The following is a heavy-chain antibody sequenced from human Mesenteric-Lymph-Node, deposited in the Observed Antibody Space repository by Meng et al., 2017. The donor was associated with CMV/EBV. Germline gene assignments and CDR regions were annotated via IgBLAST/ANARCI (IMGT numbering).Heavy chain of an antibody. CDR3: ARGHVPTGYSYYFDY. V-gene: IGHV3-43D*04. CDR1: GFTFDDYG. Sequence: SGFTFDDYGMHWVRQAPEKGLEWVSLITRDGATTSYADSVKGRFTISRDNNKNSLYLQMNSLRAEDTALYYCARGHVPTGYSYYFDYWGQGTLVTVSS. D-gene: IGHD3-9*01. J-gene: IGHJ4*02. CDR2: ITRDGATT.